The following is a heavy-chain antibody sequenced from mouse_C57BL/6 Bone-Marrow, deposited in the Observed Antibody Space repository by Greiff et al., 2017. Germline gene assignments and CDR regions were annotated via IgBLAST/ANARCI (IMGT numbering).Heavy chain of an antibody. CDR1: GYAFSSSW. Sequence: QVQLQQSGPELVKPGASVKISCKASGYAFSSSWMNWVKQRPGKGLEWIGRLYPGDGDTNYNGKFKGKATLTADKSSSTAYMQLSSLTSEDSAVYFCARGDYYGSSYGGGFAYWGQGTLVTVSA. CDR2: LYPGDGDT. J-gene: IGHJ3*01. D-gene: IGHD1-1*01. CDR3: ARGDYYGSSYGGGFAY. V-gene: IGHV1-82*01.